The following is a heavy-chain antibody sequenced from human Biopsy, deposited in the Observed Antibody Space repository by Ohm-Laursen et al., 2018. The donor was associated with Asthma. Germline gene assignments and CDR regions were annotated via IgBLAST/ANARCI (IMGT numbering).Heavy chain of an antibody. D-gene: IGHD4-17*01. J-gene: IGHJ6*02. CDR2: VFWSGTT. CDR1: GAYIGSRDHH. Sequence: SQTLSLTCTVSGAYIGSRDHHWSWIRQSPGTGLEWIGSVFWSGTTHYSRSLQRRLSISIDTTRNEFSMRLRSVTAADTAVYFCARVASYGDLYFGIDVLGPGTTGSGS. V-gene: IGHV4-30-4*01. CDR3: ARVASYGDLYFGIDV.